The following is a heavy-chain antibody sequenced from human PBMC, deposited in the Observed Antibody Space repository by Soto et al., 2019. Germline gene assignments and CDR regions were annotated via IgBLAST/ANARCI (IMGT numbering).Heavy chain of an antibody. CDR3: ARDLYSTSWYLTAGGVDH. CDR1: GVNSISYC. Sequence: AASGVNSISYCMSWVRQAPEKGLEWVANIKQDGSEKYYVDSVKGRFTISRDNAKNSLYMQMNSMRAEDTAVYYCARDLYSTSWYLTAGGVDHWGQGTLVTVSS. CDR2: IKQDGSEK. J-gene: IGHJ4*02. D-gene: IGHD6-13*01. V-gene: IGHV3-7*01.